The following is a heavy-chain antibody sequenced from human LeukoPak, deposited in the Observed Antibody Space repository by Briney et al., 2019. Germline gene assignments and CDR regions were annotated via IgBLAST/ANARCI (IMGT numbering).Heavy chain of an antibody. Sequence: PSETLSLTCAVSGYSINSGYYWGWIRQPPGKGLEWIASIHHSGSTHYNPSLKSRVTISVDTSKNHFSLKLTSVTAADTATYYCARETSLAGFASGLGFNYWGQGILVTVSS. CDR3: ARETSLAGFASGLGFNY. J-gene: IGHJ4*02. CDR1: GYSINSGYY. V-gene: IGHV4-38-2*02. CDR2: IHHSGST. D-gene: IGHD6-19*01.